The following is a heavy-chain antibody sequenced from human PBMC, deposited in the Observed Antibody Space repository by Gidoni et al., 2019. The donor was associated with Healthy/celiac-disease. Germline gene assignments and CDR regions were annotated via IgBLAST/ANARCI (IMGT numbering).Heavy chain of an antibody. CDR2: IRSKANRYAT. Sequence: EVQLVESGGGLVQPGGSLKLSCAASGFTFSGSAMHGVRQASGKGLEWVGRIRSKANRYATAYAASVKGRFTISSDNSKNTAYLQMNSLKTEDTAVYYCTPLGSAVDVWGQGTTVTVSS. D-gene: IGHD3-10*01. J-gene: IGHJ6*02. V-gene: IGHV3-73*01. CDR3: TPLGSAVDV. CDR1: GFTFSGSA.